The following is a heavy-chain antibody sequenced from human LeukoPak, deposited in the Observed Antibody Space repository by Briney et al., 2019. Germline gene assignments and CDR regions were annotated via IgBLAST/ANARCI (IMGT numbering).Heavy chain of an antibody. CDR3: ARVLRVGGATTYYYYYMDV. CDR2: INPSGGST. V-gene: IGHV1-46*01. J-gene: IGHJ6*03. D-gene: IGHD1-26*01. Sequence: ASVKVSCKASGYTFTSYYMHWVRQAPGQGLEWMGIINPSGGSTSNAQKFQGRVTMTRDTSTSTVYMELSSLRSEDTAVYYCARVLRVGGATTYYYYYMDVWGKGTTVTVSS. CDR1: GYTFTSYY.